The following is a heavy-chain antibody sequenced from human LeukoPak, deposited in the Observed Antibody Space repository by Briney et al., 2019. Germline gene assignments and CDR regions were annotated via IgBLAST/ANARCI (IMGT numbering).Heavy chain of an antibody. CDR1: GFTFSDYY. V-gene: IGHV3-11*01. Sequence: GGPLRLSCAASGFTFSDYYMIWIRQAPGKGLEWVSYISSSGSTIYYADSVKGRFTISRDNAKNSLYLQMNSLRAEDTAVYYCARSELIGAFDIWGQGTMVTVSS. J-gene: IGHJ3*02. CDR2: ISSSGSTI. CDR3: ARSELIGAFDI. D-gene: IGHD1-1*01.